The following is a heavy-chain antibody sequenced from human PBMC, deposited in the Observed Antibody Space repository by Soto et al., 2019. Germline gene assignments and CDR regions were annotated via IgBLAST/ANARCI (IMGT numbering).Heavy chain of an antibody. V-gene: IGHV3-7*01. J-gene: IGHJ4*02. CDR1: GFTFSNYW. CDR2: IKQDGSEK. Sequence: EVQLVESGGGLVQPGGSLRLSCAASGFTFSNYWMSWVRQAPGKGLEWVANIKQDGSEKNYVDSVKGRFTISRDNAKNPRDLQRNRLRAADTAVYYGASVDIWVQGPPVTVSS. CDR3: ASVDI. D-gene: IGHD5-12*01.